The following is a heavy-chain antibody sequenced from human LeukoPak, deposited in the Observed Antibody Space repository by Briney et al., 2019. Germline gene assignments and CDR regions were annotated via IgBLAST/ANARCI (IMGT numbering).Heavy chain of an antibody. D-gene: IGHD2-2*01. Sequence: GGSLRLSCAASGFTFSSYAMNWVRQAPGKGLEWGSSISSSSGYIFYADSVKGRFTISRDNSKKIVYLQMDSLRVDDTAVYYCARGGYQPYYYMDVWGTGTTVTVSS. CDR2: ISSSSGYI. CDR1: GFTFSSYA. V-gene: IGHV3-21*01. J-gene: IGHJ6*03. CDR3: ARGGYQPYYYMDV.